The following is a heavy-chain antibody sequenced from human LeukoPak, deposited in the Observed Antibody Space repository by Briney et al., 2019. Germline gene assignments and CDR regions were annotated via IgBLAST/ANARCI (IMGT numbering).Heavy chain of an antibody. D-gene: IGHD3-22*01. CDR2: INPSGGGT. V-gene: IGHV1-46*01. CDR1: GYTFSSYY. J-gene: IGHJ4*02. Sequence: GASVKVSCKASGYTFSSYYMHWERQAPGQGLEWMGIINPSGGGTTYAQKFRGRVTMTRDTSTGTVFMELSSLRSDDTAVYFCARNYYDTAGHFGYWGQGTLVTVSS. CDR3: ARNYYDTAGHFGY.